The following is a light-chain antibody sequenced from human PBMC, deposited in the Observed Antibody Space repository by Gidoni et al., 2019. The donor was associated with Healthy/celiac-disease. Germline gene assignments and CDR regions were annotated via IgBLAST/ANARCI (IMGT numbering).Light chain of an antibody. CDR3: SSYTSSSTPYV. Sequence: QSALTQPASVSGSPGQSITSSCTGTSSDVGGYNYASWYQQHPGKAPKLMIYEVSNRPSGVSNRFSGSKSGNTASLTISGLQAEDEADYYCSSYTSSSTPYVFGTGTKVTVL. CDR1: SSDVGGYNY. V-gene: IGLV2-14*01. J-gene: IGLJ1*01. CDR2: EVS.